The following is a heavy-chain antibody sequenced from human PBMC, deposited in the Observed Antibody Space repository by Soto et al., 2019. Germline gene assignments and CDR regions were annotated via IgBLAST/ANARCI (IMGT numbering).Heavy chain of an antibody. Sequence: QVQLVQSGDEVKKPGASVKVSCKASGYTFASYGISWVRQAPGQGLEWMGWISAYNGNTNYAQKLQGRVTMTTDTSTSTAYMELRGLRSDDTAVYYCARDRYYYGSGSYSNDAFDIWGQGTMVTVSS. CDR3: ARDRYYYGSGSYSNDAFDI. CDR2: ISAYNGNT. D-gene: IGHD3-10*01. J-gene: IGHJ3*02. V-gene: IGHV1-18*01. CDR1: GYTFASYG.